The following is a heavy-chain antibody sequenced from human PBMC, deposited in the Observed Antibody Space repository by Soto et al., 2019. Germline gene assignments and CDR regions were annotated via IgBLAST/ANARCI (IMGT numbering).Heavy chain of an antibody. CDR3: ARGSTDSYPGSRIFAF. Sequence: ESGGDLVQPGGSLRLSWVASGNTFGSRAMSWVRQAPGEGLEWVSSITDSGGDAKYADSVRGRFTISRDNSKNTLYLQMNRLRAEDSAVYYCARGSTDSYPGSRIFAFWGRGPMVTVSS. CDR2: ITDSGGDA. D-gene: IGHD3-10*01. J-gene: IGHJ4*02. V-gene: IGHV3-23*01. CDR1: GNTFGSRA.